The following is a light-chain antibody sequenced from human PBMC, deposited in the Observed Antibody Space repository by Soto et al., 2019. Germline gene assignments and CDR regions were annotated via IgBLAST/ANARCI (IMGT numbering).Light chain of an antibody. CDR2: STT. V-gene: IGLV7-43*01. J-gene: IGLJ1*01. CDR1: TGAVTSGYY. Sequence: QTVVTQEPSLTVSPGGTVTLTCASSTGAVTSGYYPNWFQQKPGQAPRALIDSTTNRHSWTPARFSGSRLGGKAALTLSGVQTEDEADYFCLLYYDGGHVFGTGTKLTVL. CDR3: LLYYDGGHV.